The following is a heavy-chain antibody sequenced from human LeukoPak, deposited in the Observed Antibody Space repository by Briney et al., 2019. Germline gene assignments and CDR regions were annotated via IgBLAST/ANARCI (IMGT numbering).Heavy chain of an antibody. V-gene: IGHV1-24*01. CDR2: FDPEDGET. J-gene: IGHJ4*02. D-gene: IGHD6-13*01. CDR3: AKERSSAPWGQQLPSLDY. Sequence: ASVKVSCKVSGYTXTELSMHWVRQAPGKGLEWMGGFDPEDGETIYAQKFQGRVTMTEDTSTDTAYMELSSLRSEDTAVYYCAKERSSAPWGQQLPSLDYWGQGTLVTVSS. CDR1: GYTXTELS.